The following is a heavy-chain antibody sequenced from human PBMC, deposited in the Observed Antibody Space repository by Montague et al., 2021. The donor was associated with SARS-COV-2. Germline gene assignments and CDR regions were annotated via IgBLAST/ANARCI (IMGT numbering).Heavy chain of an antibody. CDR1: GGSVISATYF. CDR3: VRAANILSGFSIHPFDY. V-gene: IGHV4-61*01. CDR2: IYYSDTT. Sequence: SETLSLTSTVSGGSVISATYFWSWIRQPPGKGLEWIAYIYYSDTTYNNPSLWSRASMSSDRSKNQFSLKLTSVTAADTAVYYCVRAANILSGFSIHPFDYWGLGILVTVSS. D-gene: IGHD3-9*01. J-gene: IGHJ4*02.